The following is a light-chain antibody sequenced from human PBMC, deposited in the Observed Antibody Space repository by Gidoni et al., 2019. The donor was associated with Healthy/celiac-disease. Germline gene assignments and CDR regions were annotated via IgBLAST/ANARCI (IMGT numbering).Light chain of an antibody. CDR3: CSYAGSYTYL. J-gene: IGLJ1*01. CDR1: SSDVVGYNH. Sequence: QSALHQPRSVSGSPGKSVTISCTGTSSDVVGYNHVSWYPQHTGKAPKLMIYAVSKRPSGVPDRFSVSKSGNTASLTICRIPADESDYYCCSYAGSYTYLFGTGPKVTVL. V-gene: IGLV2-11*01. CDR2: AVS.